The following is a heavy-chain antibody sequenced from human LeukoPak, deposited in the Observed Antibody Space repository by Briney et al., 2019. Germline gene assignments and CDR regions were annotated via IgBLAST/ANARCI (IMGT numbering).Heavy chain of an antibody. J-gene: IGHJ5*02. V-gene: IGHV4-59*01. Sequence: SETLSLTCTVSGGSISSYYWSWIRQPPGKGLEWLGYIYYSGSTNYNPSLKSRVTISVDTSKNQFSLKLSSVTAADTAVYYCARDNRFLGSGSYYWFDPWGQGTLVTVSS. CDR3: ARDNRFLGSGSYYWFDP. D-gene: IGHD3-10*02. CDR2: IYYSGST. CDR1: GGSISSYY.